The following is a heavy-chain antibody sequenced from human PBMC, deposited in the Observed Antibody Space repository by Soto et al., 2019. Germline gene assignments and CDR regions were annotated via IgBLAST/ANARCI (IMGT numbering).Heavy chain of an antibody. CDR2: IIPILGIA. CDR1: GGTFSSYT. D-gene: IGHD6-13*01. CDR3: ARYPSIAAAGTTTDYYYYGMDV. J-gene: IGHJ6*02. V-gene: IGHV1-69*02. Sequence: QVQLVQSGAEVKKPGSSVKVSCKASGGTFSSYTISWVRQAPGQGLEWMGRIIPILGIANYAQKFQGRVTSTADKSTSTAYMELSSLRSEDTAVYYCARYPSIAAAGTTTDYYYYGMDVWGQGTTVTVSS.